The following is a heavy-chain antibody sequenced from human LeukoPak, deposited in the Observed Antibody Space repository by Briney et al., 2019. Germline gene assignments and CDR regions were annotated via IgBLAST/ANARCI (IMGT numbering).Heavy chain of an antibody. CDR2: IYSGGST. V-gene: IGHV3-66*02. CDR1: GFSFSSYW. CDR3: ARAGLWFGELLPSDAFDI. J-gene: IGHJ3*02. D-gene: IGHD3-10*01. Sequence: GGSLRLSCAASGFSFSSYWMYWVRQAPGKGLVWVSVIYSGGSTYYADSVKGRFTISRDNSKNTLYLKMNSLRAEDTAVYHCARAGLWFGELLPSDAFDIWGQGTMVTVSS.